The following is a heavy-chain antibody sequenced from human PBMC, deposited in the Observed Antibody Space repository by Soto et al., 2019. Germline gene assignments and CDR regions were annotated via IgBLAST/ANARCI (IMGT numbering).Heavy chain of an antibody. CDR1: GFTFSSYG. V-gene: IGHV3-23*01. CDR3: AKLLAALPTPTGNFPNDY. CDR2: ISGSGGST. D-gene: IGHD6-25*01. Sequence: PGGSLRLSCAASGFTFSSYGMHWVRQAPGKGLEWVSAISGSGGSTYYADSVKGRFTISRDNSKNTLYLQMNSLRAEDTAVYYCAKLLAALPTPTGNFPNDYWGQGTLVTVSS. J-gene: IGHJ4*02.